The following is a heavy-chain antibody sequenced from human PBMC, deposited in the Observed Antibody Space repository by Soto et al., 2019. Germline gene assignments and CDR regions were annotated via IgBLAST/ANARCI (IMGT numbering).Heavy chain of an antibody. J-gene: IGHJ6*02. D-gene: IGHD2-2*02. Sequence: PGGSLRLSCAASGFTFSSYWMSWVRQAPGKGLEWVANIKQDGSEKYYVDSVKGRFTISRDNAKNSLYLQMNSLRAEDTAVYYCARAPPVGIVVVPAAIRGAYYYYYGMDVWGQGTTVTVSS. CDR1: GFTFSSYW. CDR2: IKQDGSEK. CDR3: ARAPPVGIVVVPAAIRGAYYYYYGMDV. V-gene: IGHV3-7*03.